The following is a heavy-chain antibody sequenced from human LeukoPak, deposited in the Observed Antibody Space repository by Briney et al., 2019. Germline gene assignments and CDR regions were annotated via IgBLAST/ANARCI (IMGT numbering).Heavy chain of an antibody. V-gene: IGHV3-64*02. D-gene: IGHD3-16*01. CDR1: GFTFSSYA. J-gene: IGHJ4*02. CDR2: ISSNGGST. CDR3: ARGRGGATGYYFDY. Sequence: GGSLRLSCAASGFTFSSYAMHWVRQAPGKGLEHVSAISSNGGSTYYADSVKGRFTISRDNSKNTLYLQMGSLRAGDMAVYYCARGRGGATGYYFDYWGQGTLVTVSS.